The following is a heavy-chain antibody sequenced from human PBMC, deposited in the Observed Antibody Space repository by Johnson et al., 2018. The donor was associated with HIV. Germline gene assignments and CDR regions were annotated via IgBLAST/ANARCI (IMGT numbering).Heavy chain of an antibody. CDR2: ISWNSGSI. CDR3: AKDMNYYDSSWDDAFDI. V-gene: IGHV3-9*01. D-gene: IGHD3-22*01. Sequence: VQLVESGGGLIQPWGSLRLSCAASGFTFDDYAMHWVRQAPGKGLEWVSGISWNSGSIGYADSVKGRFTISRDNAKNSLYLQMNSLRAEDTALYYCAKDMNYYDSSWDDAFDIWGQGTMVTVSS. CDR1: GFTFDDYA. J-gene: IGHJ3*02.